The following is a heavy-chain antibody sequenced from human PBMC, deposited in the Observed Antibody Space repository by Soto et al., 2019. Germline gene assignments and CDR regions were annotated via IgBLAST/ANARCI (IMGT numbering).Heavy chain of an antibody. CDR1: GFTVSSNY. CDR2: IYSGGST. D-gene: IGHD7-27*01. CDR3: ASSLLTPFDY. J-gene: IGHJ4*02. Sequence: GGSLRLSCAVSGFTVSSNYMSWVRQAPGKGLEWVSVIYSGGSTYYADSVKGRFTISRDNSKNTLYLQMNSLRAEDTAVYYCASSLLTPFDYWGQGTLVTVSS. V-gene: IGHV3-66*01.